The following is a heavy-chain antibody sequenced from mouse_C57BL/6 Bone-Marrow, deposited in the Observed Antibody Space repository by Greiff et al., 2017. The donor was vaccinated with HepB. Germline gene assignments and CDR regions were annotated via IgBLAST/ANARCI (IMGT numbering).Heavy chain of an antibody. CDR3: ARIDYDARGYFDV. CDR1: GYAFSSSW. CDR2: IYPGDGDT. V-gene: IGHV1-82*01. Sequence: VQLQESGPELVKPGASVKISCKASGYAFSSSWMNWVKQRPGKGLEWIGRIYPGDGDTNYNGKFKGKATLTADKSSSTAYMQLSSLTSEDSAVYFCARIDYDARGYFDVWGTGTTVTVSS. J-gene: IGHJ1*03. D-gene: IGHD2-4*01.